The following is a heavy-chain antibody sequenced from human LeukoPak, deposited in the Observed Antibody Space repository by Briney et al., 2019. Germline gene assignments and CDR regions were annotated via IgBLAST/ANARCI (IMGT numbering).Heavy chain of an antibody. CDR3: ARGHYGSGSYYYYYYGMDV. CDR1: GYTFTSYG. Sequence: GASVKVSCKASGYTFTSYGISWVRQAPGQGLEWMGWISAYNGNTNYAQKLQGRVTMTTDTSTSTAYMELSSLRSEDTAVYYCARGHYGSGSYYYYYYGMDVWGKGTTVTVSS. CDR2: ISAYNGNT. J-gene: IGHJ6*04. D-gene: IGHD3-10*01. V-gene: IGHV1-18*01.